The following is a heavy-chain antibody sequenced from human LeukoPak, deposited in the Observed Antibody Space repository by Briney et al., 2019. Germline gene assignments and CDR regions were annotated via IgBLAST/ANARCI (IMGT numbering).Heavy chain of an antibody. CDR3: ASHSSWFRYGLDV. V-gene: IGHV3-53*01. J-gene: IGHJ6*02. CDR1: GFTVSSNY. D-gene: IGHD6-13*01. CDR2: IYSGGST. Sequence: GGSLRLSCAASGFTVSSNYMNWVRQAPGKGLEWVLVIYSGGSTNYADSVKGRFTISRDNSKNTLYLQMNSLRAEDTAVYYCASHSSWFRYGLDVWGQGTTVTVSS.